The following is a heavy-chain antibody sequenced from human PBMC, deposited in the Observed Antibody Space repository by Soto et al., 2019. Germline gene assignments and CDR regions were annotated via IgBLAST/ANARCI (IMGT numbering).Heavy chain of an antibody. CDR1: GFSFSSYA. CDR3: ARALTSPGAFDI. Sequence: GGSLRLSCAASGFSFSSYAMTWVRQTPGKGLEWVSTISSSGGTTYYADSVKGRFTISRDNSKNTLFLQMNSLRAEDTAVYYCARALTSPGAFDIWGQGTMVTVSS. D-gene: IGHD2-2*01. J-gene: IGHJ3*02. V-gene: IGHV3-23*01. CDR2: ISSSGGTT.